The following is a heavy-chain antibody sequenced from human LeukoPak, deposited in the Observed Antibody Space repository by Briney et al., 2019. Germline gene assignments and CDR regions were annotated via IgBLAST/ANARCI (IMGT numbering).Heavy chain of an antibody. D-gene: IGHD1-26*01. V-gene: IGHV3-11*04. Sequence: GGSLRLSCAASGFTFGDYYMTWIRQAPGKGLEWVSYISSRSGSSIYYGDSVKGRFTVSRDNAKNSLYLQLNSLRGEDTAVYYCVTTWGAHYWYFDLWGRGALVTVSS. CDR3: VTTWGAHYWYFDL. CDR1: GFTFGDYY. CDR2: ISSRSGSSI. J-gene: IGHJ2*01.